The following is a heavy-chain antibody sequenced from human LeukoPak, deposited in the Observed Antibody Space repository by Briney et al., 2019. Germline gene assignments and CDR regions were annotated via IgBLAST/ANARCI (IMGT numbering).Heavy chain of an antibody. CDR2: IKQDGSEK. V-gene: IGHV3-7*03. CDR1: GFTFSSYW. D-gene: IGHD1-26*01. CDR3: ASSLIVGATKFDY. J-gene: IGHJ4*02. Sequence: GGSLRLSCAASGFTFSSYWMSWVRQAPGKGLEWVANIKQDGSEKYYVDSVKGRFTISRDNAKNSLYLQMNSLRSEDTAVYYCASSLIVGATKFDYWGQGTLVTVSS.